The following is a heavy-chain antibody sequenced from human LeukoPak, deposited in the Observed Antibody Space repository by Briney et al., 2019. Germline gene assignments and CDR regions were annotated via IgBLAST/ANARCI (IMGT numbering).Heavy chain of an antibody. D-gene: IGHD3-10*02. V-gene: IGHV3-21*01. CDR1: GFTFISYS. CDR2: ISNSSPNI. CDR3: AELGITMIGGV. Sequence: RAGGSLRLSCAASGFTFISYSMNWVRQAPGKGLEWVSSISNSSPNIYYADSVKGRFTISRDNAKNSLYLQMNSLRAEDTAVYYCAELGITMIGGVWGKGTTVTISS. J-gene: IGHJ6*04.